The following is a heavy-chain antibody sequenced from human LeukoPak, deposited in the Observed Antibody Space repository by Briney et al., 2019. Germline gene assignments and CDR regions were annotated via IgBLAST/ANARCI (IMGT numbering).Heavy chain of an antibody. J-gene: IGHJ4*02. D-gene: IGHD5-12*01. Sequence: ASVKVSCKASGYTFTSYAMHWVRQAPGQRLEWVGWINAGNGNTKYSQKFQGRVTITRDTSASTAYMELSSLRSEDTAVYYCARGSRYDPYFDYWGQGTLVTVSS. CDR1: GYTFTSYA. CDR3: ARGSRYDPYFDY. CDR2: INAGNGNT. V-gene: IGHV1-3*01.